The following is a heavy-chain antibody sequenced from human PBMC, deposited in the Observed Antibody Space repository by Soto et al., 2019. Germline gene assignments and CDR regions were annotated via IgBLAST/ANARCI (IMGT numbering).Heavy chain of an antibody. V-gene: IGHV1-46*01. Sequence: QVQLVQSGAEVKKPGASVKVSCKASGYIFTAYSMHWVRQAPGQGLEWMGVVNPSGGSTNYAQNFQGRITMTRYTSTSTVYMDLSSLTSEDTAVYYCAREENCSDGICYSEYFQRWCQGTLVTVSS. CDR2: VNPSGGST. D-gene: IGHD2-15*01. CDR3: AREENCSDGICYSEYFQR. J-gene: IGHJ1*01. CDR1: GYIFTAYS.